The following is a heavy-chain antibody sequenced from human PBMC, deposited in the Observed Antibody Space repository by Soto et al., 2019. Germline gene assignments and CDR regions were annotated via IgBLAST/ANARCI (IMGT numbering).Heavy chain of an antibody. CDR3: ARDGGPAAPRYYYYYGMDV. J-gene: IGHJ6*02. CDR1: GFTFSSYA. Sequence: PGGSLRLSCAASGFTFSSYAMHWVRQAPGKXLEWVAVISYDGSNKYYADSVKGRFTISRDNSKNTLYLQMNSLRAEDTAVYYCARDGGPAAPRYYYYYGMDVWGQGTTVTVSS. V-gene: IGHV3-30-3*01. D-gene: IGHD2-2*01. CDR2: ISYDGSNK.